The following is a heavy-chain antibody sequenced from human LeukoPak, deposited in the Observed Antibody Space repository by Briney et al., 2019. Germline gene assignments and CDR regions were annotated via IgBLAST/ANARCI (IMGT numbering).Heavy chain of an antibody. V-gene: IGHV4-59*08. Sequence: SETLSLTCALSGGSFSDYYWSWIRQPPGKGLEWIGYISYNGSTKYNPSLKSRVTISGDTSRNEFSLKLTSVTAADTAVYYCARRISTYWYFDLWGRGTLVTVSS. CDR1: GGSFSDYY. CDR2: ISYNGST. D-gene: IGHD2/OR15-2a*01. CDR3: ARRISTYWYFDL. J-gene: IGHJ2*01.